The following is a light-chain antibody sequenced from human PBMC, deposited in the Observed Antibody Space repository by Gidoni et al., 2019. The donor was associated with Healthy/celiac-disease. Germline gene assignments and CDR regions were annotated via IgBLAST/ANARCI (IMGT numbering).Light chain of an antibody. CDR1: QSISSY. Sequence: IQMTHSPSSLSASVGDRVTITCRASQSISSYLNWYQQKPGKAPKLLIYAASSLQSGVPSRFSGSGSGTECTLTISSLQPEDFATYYCQQSYSTPRFTCGPGTKVDIK. CDR2: AAS. J-gene: IGKJ3*01. V-gene: IGKV1-39*01. CDR3: QQSYSTPRFT.